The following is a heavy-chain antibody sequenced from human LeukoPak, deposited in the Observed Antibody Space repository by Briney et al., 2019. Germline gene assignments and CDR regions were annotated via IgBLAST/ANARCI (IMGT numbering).Heavy chain of an antibody. CDR3: ASFYDSSGYNIVGYLDY. D-gene: IGHD3-22*01. CDR1: GGSISSSSYY. Sequence: SETLSLTCTVSGGSISSSSYYWGWIRQPPGKGLEWIGSIYYSGSTYYNPSLKSRVTISVDTSKNQFSLELSSVTAADTAVYYCASFYDSSGYNIVGYLDYWGQGTLVTVSS. V-gene: IGHV4-39*07. CDR2: IYYSGST. J-gene: IGHJ4*02.